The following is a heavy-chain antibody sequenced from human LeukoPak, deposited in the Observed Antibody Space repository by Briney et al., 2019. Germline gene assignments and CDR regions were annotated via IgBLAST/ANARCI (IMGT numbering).Heavy chain of an antibody. CDR1: GFTFSGYG. D-gene: IGHD1-1*01. Sequence: PGRSLRLSCAASGFTFSGYGMNWVRQAPGKGLEWVSSITSSSSYIYYSDSVKGRFTITRDNAKNSLYLQMKSLRAEDTAVYYCATQDDRGAFDYWGQGTLVTVSS. CDR3: ATQDDRGAFDY. CDR2: ITSSSSYI. J-gene: IGHJ4*02. V-gene: IGHV3-21*01.